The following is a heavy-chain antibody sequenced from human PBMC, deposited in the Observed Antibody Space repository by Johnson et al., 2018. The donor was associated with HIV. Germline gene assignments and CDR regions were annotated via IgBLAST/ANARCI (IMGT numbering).Heavy chain of an antibody. Sequence: QVQLVESGGGVVQPGRSLRLSCAASGLTFSSYGMHWVRQAPGKGLEWVAVIWYDGSNKDYADSVKGRFTISRDNAKNSLYLQMNSLRAEDTAVYFCYDFWIGQGFDVWGQGTKVTVSS. V-gene: IGHV3-33*03. CDR1: GLTFSSYG. D-gene: IGHD3/OR15-3a*01. CDR2: IWYDGSNK. CDR3: YDFWIGQGFDV. J-gene: IGHJ3*01.